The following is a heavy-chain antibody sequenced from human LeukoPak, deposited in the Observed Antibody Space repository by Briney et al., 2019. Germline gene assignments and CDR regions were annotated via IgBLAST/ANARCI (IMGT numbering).Heavy chain of an antibody. D-gene: IGHD4-17*01. CDR3: ARVYDYGERKYWYFDL. CDR2: IKQDGSEK. Sequence: PGGSLRLSCAASGFTFSRDWMSWVRQAPGKGLEWVANIKQDGSEKYYVDSVKGRFTISRDNAKNSLYLQMNSLRAEDTALYYCARVYDYGERKYWYFDLWGRGTLVTVSS. V-gene: IGHV3-7*03. CDR1: GFTFSRDW. J-gene: IGHJ2*01.